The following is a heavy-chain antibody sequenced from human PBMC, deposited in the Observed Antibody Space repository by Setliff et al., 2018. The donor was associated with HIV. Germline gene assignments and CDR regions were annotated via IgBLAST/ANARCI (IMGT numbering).Heavy chain of an antibody. V-gene: IGHV4-59*08. CDR1: GGSISSYY. J-gene: IGHJ4*02. CDR2: IYYSGST. Sequence: SETLSLTCTVSGGSISSYYWSWIRQPPGKGLEWIGYIYYSGSTNYNPSLKSRVTISVDTSKNQFSLKLSSVTAADTAVYYCARVGGYDPLFDYWGQGTLVTSPQ. D-gene: IGHD5-12*01. CDR3: ARVGGYDPLFDY.